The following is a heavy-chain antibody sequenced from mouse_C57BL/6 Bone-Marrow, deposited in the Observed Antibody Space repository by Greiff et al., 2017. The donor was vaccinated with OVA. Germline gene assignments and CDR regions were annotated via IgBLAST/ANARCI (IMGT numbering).Heavy chain of an antibody. CDR1: GYTFTSYG. CDR3: ALHILMDY. CDR2: IYPRSGNT. Sequence: QVQLQQSGAELARPGASVKLSCKASGYTFTSYGISWVKQRTGQGLEWIGEIYPRSGNTYYNEKFKGKATLTAGKSSSTAYMELRSLTSEDSAVYFCALHILMDYWGQGTSVTVSS. V-gene: IGHV1-81*01. J-gene: IGHJ4*01.